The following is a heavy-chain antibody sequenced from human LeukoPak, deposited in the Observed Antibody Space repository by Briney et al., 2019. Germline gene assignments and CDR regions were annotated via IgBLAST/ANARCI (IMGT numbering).Heavy chain of an antibody. CDR1: GYSISSGYY. CDR2: IHHSGNT. J-gene: IGHJ4*02. V-gene: IGHV4-38-2*01. D-gene: IGHD3-16*01. CDR3: AREICGSYL. Sequence: SETLSPTCGVSGYSISSGYYCGWIRQPPGKGLEWIGNIHHSGNTYYNSSLKSRVTMSVDTSKNQFSLQLSSVTAADTAVYYCAREICGSYLWGQGTLVIVSS.